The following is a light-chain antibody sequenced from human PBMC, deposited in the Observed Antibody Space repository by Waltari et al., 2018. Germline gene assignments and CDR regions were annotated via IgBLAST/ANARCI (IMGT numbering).Light chain of an antibody. J-gene: IGKJ3*01. CDR1: QHISNY. Sequence: DIRLTQSPSSLSASVGDRVTITCRASQHISNYLNWYQQKPGKVPKLLIYAAFNLQSGVPSRFSGSGSGTDFTLTIISLQPEDFATYHCQQSYNTPPTFGPGTKVDL. CDR3: QQSYNTPPT. CDR2: AAF. V-gene: IGKV1-39*01.